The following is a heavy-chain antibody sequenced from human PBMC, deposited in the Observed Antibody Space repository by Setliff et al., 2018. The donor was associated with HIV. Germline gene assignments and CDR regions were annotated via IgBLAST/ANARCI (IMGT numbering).Heavy chain of an antibody. J-gene: IGHJ4*02. V-gene: IGHV4-4*09. CDR2: IFATGDT. CDR1: GASINSYY. CDR3: ARLIHTGLLYFDF. D-gene: IGHD2-8*02. Sequence: SETLSLTCTVSGASINSYYWNWIRQPPGKGLEWIGFIFATGDTKYNPSLQSRVSMSIDTSKNQFSLKLRSVTAADTAVYFCARLIHTGLLYFDFWGLGTLVTVSS.